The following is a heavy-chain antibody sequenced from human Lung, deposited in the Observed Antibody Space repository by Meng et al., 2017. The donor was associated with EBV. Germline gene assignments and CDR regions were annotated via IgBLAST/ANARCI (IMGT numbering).Heavy chain of an antibody. D-gene: IGHD2/OR15-2a*01. CDR3: ARGGNFDP. V-gene: IGHV7-4-1*02. CDR1: GYTFSTYT. Sequence: VQLVQSGSELKKAGASVKVSCKASGYTFSTYTITWVRQPHGRGLEWMGWSSTNTGTPTYTQGFTGRLVFSLDTSVSTAYLQISSLKAEDTALYYCARGGNFDPWGQGTLVTVSS. CDR2: SSTNTGTP. J-gene: IGHJ5*02.